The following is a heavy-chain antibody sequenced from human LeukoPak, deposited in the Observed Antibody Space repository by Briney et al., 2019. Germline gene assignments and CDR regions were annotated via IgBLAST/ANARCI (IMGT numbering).Heavy chain of an antibody. V-gene: IGHV4-34*01. Sequence: PSGTLSLTCAIYGGSFSGYYWSWIRQPPGKGLEWIGEINHGGSTNYNPSLKSRVTISVDTSKNQFSLKLSSVTAADTAVYYCARGNPYYDFWSGYPGSNWFDPWGQGTLVTVSS. D-gene: IGHD3-3*01. CDR3: ARGNPYYDFWSGYPGSNWFDP. CDR1: GGSFSGYY. J-gene: IGHJ5*02. CDR2: INHGGST.